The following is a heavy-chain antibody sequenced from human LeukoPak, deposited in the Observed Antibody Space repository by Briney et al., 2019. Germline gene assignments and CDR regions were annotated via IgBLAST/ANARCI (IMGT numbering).Heavy chain of an antibody. D-gene: IGHD1-26*01. J-gene: IGHJ4*02. CDR1: GGSISSGSYY. Sequence: SETLSLTCTVSGGSISSGSYYWSWIRQPAGKGLEWIGRIYTSGSTNYNPSLKSRVTISVDTSKNQFSLKLSSVTAADTAVYYCARGVNSGYFDYCGQGTLVTVSS. CDR2: IYTSGST. V-gene: IGHV4-61*02. CDR3: ARGVNSGYFDY.